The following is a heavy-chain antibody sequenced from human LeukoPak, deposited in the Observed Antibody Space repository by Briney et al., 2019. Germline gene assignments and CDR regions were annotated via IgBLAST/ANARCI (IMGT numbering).Heavy chain of an antibody. V-gene: IGHV3-49*03. CDR2: IRSKAYGGTT. CDR1: GISIGDYA. Sequence: PGGSLRLSCTASGISIGDYAMSWFRQAPGEGLEWVSLIRSKAYGGTTEYDASVEGRFTISRDDSKSIAYLQMNSLKTEDTAVYYCTKSRFYDYVWGGSWGQGTLVTVSS. CDR3: TKSRFYDYVWGGS. D-gene: IGHD3-16*01. J-gene: IGHJ5*02.